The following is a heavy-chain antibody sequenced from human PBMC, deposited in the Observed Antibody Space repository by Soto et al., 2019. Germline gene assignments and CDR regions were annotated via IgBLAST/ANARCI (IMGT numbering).Heavy chain of an antibody. Sequence: QVQLQESGPGLVKPSETLSLTCTVSGGSVTSGSYYWSWIRQPPGKGLEWIGYIYYSGSTNYNPSLKSRVTISVDTSKNQFSLKLNSVTAADTAVYYCARDSSGWKIYGMDVWGQGTTVTVSS. J-gene: IGHJ6*02. CDR2: IYYSGST. V-gene: IGHV4-61*01. D-gene: IGHD6-19*01. CDR3: ARDSSGWKIYGMDV. CDR1: GGSVTSGSYY.